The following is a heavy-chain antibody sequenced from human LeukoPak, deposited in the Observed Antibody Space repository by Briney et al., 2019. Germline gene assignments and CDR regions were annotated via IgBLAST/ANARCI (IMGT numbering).Heavy chain of an antibody. D-gene: IGHD2-2*01. Sequence: GGSLRLSCAASGFTFSSYSMNWVRQAPGKGLEWVSSISSSSSYIYYADSVTGRFTISRDNTKNSLYLQMNSLRAEDTAVYYCARDFPVVPILYYYYLDVWGKGTTVTVSS. CDR2: ISSSSSYI. J-gene: IGHJ6*03. V-gene: IGHV3-21*01. CDR3: ARDFPVVPILYYYYLDV. CDR1: GFTFSSYS.